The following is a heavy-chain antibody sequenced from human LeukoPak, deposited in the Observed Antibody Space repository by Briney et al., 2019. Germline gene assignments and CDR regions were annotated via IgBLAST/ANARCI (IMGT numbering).Heavy chain of an antibody. CDR2: INSAGST. Sequence: GGSLRLSCAASGFTFSSYWMNWARQAPGKGLEWVSAINSAGSTYYADSVKGRFTISRDNSKNTLYLQMNSLRAEDTAVYYCATLYRDYWGQGTLVTVSS. D-gene: IGHD3-16*01. CDR1: GFTFSSYW. CDR3: ATLYRDY. J-gene: IGHJ4*02. V-gene: IGHV3-23*01.